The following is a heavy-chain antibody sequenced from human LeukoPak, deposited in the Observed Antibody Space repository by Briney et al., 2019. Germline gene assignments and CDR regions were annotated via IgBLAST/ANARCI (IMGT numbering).Heavy chain of an antibody. D-gene: IGHD6-13*01. CDR1: GFTFSGYF. J-gene: IGHJ4*02. V-gene: IGHV3-11*01. Sequence: GGSLRLSCEASGFTFSGYFMTWIRQAPGKGLEWVSYISSSGTAMFYTDSVKGRFTISRDNAKNSFFLQMNSLRVEDTAVYYCARESSWSFDNWGQGTLVAVSS. CDR2: ISSSGTAM. CDR3: ARESSWSFDN.